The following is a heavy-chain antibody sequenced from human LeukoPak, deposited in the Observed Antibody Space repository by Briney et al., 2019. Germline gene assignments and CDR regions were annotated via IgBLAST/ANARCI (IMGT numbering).Heavy chain of an antibody. V-gene: IGHV3-53*01. Sequence: GGSLRLSCAASGFIVSHNYMTWVRQAPGKGLEWISVIYIDGTTYYADSVKGRFTISRDQANNTLYLRMNTLRDEDTAVYYCARGPRYSFYWGQGTLVSVSS. J-gene: IGHJ4*02. CDR2: IYIDGTT. D-gene: IGHD6-13*01. CDR3: ARGPRYSFY. CDR1: GFIVSHNY.